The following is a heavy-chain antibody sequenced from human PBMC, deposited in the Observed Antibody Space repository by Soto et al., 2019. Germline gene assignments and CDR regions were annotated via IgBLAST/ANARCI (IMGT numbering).Heavy chain of an antibody. D-gene: IGHD4-17*01. V-gene: IGHV1-8*01. Sequence: ASVKVSCKASGYTFTSYDINWVRQATGQGLEWMGWMNPNSGNTGYAQKFQGRVTMTKNTSISTAYIELSSLRSEDTAVYYCARGLPTTTVTTDYYYYGMDVWGQGTTVTVSS. CDR2: MNPNSGNT. CDR1: GYTFTSYD. J-gene: IGHJ6*02. CDR3: ARGLPTTTVTTDYYYYGMDV.